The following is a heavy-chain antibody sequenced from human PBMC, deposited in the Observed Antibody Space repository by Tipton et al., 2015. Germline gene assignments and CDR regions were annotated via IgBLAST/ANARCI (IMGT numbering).Heavy chain of an antibody. CDR2: TNNDGSRA. V-gene: IGHV3-74*01. CDR1: GFTLGNYW. J-gene: IGHJ4*02. CDR3: ARGLATSDDY. Sequence: GSLRLSCAASGFTLGNYWMHWVRQAPGKGLVWVSRTNNDGSRAAYADFVKGRFTVSSDAAENTLYLQMNSLRAEDTAMYYCARGLATSDDYWGQGTLVTVSS.